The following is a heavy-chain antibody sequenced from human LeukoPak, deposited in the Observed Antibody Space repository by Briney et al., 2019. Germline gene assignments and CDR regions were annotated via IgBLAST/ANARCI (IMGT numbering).Heavy chain of an antibody. CDR3: AKDLRGYTYVYYGMDV. CDR1: GITLSNYG. J-gene: IGHJ6*02. D-gene: IGHD5-18*01. V-gene: IGHV3-23*01. CDR2: ISGSGGRT. Sequence: PGGSLRLSCAVSGITLSNYGMSWVRQAPGKGLEWVAGISGSGGRTTYADSVKGRFTISRDNPKNTLYLQMNSLRAEDTAVYYCAKDLRGYTYVYYGMDVWGQGTTVTVSS.